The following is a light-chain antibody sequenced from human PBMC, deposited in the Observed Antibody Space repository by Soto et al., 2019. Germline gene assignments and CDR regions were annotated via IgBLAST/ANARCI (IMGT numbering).Light chain of an antibody. CDR2: GAS. CDR1: QSVSSSY. Sequence: KATLSCRASQSVSSSYLAWYQQKPGQAPRLLIYGASSRATGIPDRFSGSGSGTDFTLTISRLEPEDFAVYYCQQYGSSLSWTFGQGSKVDIK. V-gene: IGKV3-20*01. CDR3: QQYGSSLSWT. J-gene: IGKJ1*01.